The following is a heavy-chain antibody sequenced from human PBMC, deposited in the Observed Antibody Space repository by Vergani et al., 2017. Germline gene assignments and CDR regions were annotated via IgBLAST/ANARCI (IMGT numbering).Heavy chain of an antibody. V-gene: IGHV3-9*01. J-gene: IGHJ4*02. CDR3: AKDNWNYVGRVGAFDY. CDR2: ISWNSGSI. D-gene: IGHD1-7*01. Sequence: EVQLVESGGGLVQPGRSLRLSCAASGFTFDDYAMNWVRHAPGRGLEWVSGISWNSGSIGYADSCKGRFTISRDNAKNSLYLQMNSLRAEDTALYYCAKDNWNYVGRVGAFDYWGQGTLVTVSS. CDR1: GFTFDDYA.